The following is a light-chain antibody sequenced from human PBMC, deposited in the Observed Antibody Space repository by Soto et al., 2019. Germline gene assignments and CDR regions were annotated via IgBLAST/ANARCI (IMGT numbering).Light chain of an antibody. V-gene: IGKV1-39*01. CDR1: QGISNY. Sequence: DIQMTQSPSSLSASVGDRVTITCRASQGISNYLAWYQQKPGKAPNLLIYDASSLKSGVPSRFSGSGSGTEYTLTISSLQPEDLATYSCQQSHSTPRTFGQGTKVAIK. CDR3: QQSHSTPRT. CDR2: DAS. J-gene: IGKJ1*01.